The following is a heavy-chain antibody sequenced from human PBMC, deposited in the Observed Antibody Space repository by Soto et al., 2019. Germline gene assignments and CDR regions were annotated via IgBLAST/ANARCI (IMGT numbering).Heavy chain of an antibody. Sequence: GGSLRLSCAASGFTFSSYGMHWVRQAPGKGLEWVAVISYDGSNKYYADSVKGRFTISRDNSKNTLYLQMNSLRAEDTAVYYCAKEVAVSEYYYYGMDVWGQGTPVNVSS. CDR2: ISYDGSNK. V-gene: IGHV3-30*18. J-gene: IGHJ6*02. D-gene: IGHD6-19*01. CDR1: GFTFSSYG. CDR3: AKEVAVSEYYYYGMDV.